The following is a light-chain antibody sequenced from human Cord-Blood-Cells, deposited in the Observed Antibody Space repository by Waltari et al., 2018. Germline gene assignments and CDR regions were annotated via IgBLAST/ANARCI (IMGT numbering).Light chain of an antibody. J-gene: IGKJ2*01. CDR1: QSVSSN. Sequence: EIVMPQSPATLSVSPGERATLSCRASQSVSSNLAWYQQNPGQAPRLLIYGASTRATGIPARFSGSGSGTDFTLTISSLQSEDFAVYYCQQYNNWPPYTFGQGTKLEIK. CDR2: GAS. CDR3: QQYNNWPPYT. V-gene: IGKV3-15*01.